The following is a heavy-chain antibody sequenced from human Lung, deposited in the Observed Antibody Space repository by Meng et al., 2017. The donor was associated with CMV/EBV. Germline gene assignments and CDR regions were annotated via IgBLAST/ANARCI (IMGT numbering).Heavy chain of an antibody. Sequence: GGSLRLSCKGSGYSFTTFWINWVRQMPGKGLEWMGAIHPSDSETEYSPSFEGQVTISADKSNSTAHLQWNSLKPWDTARYECASGAVDLWGQGTLVTVSS. CDR2: IHPSDSET. J-gene: IGHJ5*02. CDR1: GYSFTTFW. V-gene: IGHV5-51*01. D-gene: IGHD1-26*01. CDR3: ASGAVDL.